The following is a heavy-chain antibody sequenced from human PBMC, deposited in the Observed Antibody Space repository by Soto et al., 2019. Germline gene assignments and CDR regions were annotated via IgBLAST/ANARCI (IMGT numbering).Heavy chain of an antibody. J-gene: IGHJ4*02. CDR1: GYTFTSYA. V-gene: IGHV1-69*13. CDR3: ASGDYYDSSGSLDY. CDR2: IIPIFGTA. D-gene: IGHD3-22*01. Sequence: GASVKVSCKASGYTFTSYAMHWVLQAPGQRLEWMGGIIPIFGTANYAQKFQGRVTITADESTSTAYMELSSLRSEDTAVYYCASGDYYDSSGSLDYWGQGTLVTVSS.